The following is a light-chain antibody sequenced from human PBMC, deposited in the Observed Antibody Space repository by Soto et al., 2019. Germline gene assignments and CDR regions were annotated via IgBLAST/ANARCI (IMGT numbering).Light chain of an antibody. CDR1: PSVGSN. CDR2: GAS. V-gene: IGKV3-15*01. Sequence: EIVMTQSPATLSVSPGERATLSCRASPSVGSNLAWYQQKPGQPPRLLIFGASTRATAIPARFSGGGSGTEFTLTISSLQSEDFAVYYCQQDNNWPYTFGQGTKVEIK. J-gene: IGKJ2*01. CDR3: QQDNNWPYT.